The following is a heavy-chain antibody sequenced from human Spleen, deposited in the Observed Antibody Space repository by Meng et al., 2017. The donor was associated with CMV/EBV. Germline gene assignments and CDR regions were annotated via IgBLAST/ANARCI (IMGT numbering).Heavy chain of an antibody. CDR2: IYYSGST. CDR1: GGSISSYY. V-gene: IGHV4-59*01. J-gene: IGHJ4*02. D-gene: IGHD3-16*01. Sequence: SETLSLTCTVSGGSISSYYWSWIRQPPGKGLEWIGYIYYSGSTTYNPSLKSRVTISVDTSKNQFSLKLRSVTAADTAVYYCARDRGLGPSAPFDYWGQGTLVTVSS. CDR3: ARDRGLGPSAPFDY.